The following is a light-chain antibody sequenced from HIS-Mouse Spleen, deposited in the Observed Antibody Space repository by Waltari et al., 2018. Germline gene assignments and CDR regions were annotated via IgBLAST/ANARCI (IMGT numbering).Light chain of an antibody. V-gene: IGKV1-39*01. Sequence: IQMPQSPSSSSASVGDIVTITCRASQSISSYLNWYQQKPGKAPKLLIYAASSLQSGVPSRFSGSGSGTDFTLTISSLQPEDFATYYCQQSYSTPNTFGQGTKLEIK. CDR2: AAS. J-gene: IGKJ2*01. CDR1: QSISSY. CDR3: QQSYSTPNT.